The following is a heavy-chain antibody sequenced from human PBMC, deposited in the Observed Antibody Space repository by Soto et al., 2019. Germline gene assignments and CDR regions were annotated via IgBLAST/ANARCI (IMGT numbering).Heavy chain of an antibody. CDR1: GFTFCAYG. V-gene: IGHV3-30*18. J-gene: IGHJ2*01. CDR3: AKRTTGWYFDL. CDR2: ISHDGSNT. Sequence: GGSLRLSCAASGFTFCAYGLHWVRQAPGKGLEWVAVISHDGSNTNYADSVKGRFTLSRDNSKDTVYLQMNSLRAEDTAVYYCAKRTTGWYFDLWGRGTLVTGLL.